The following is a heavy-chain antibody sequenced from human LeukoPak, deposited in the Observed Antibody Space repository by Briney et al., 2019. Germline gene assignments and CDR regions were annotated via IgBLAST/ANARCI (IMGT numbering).Heavy chain of an antibody. J-gene: IGHJ5*02. D-gene: IGHD3-16*01. CDR1: GFTFSNYA. Sequence: PGGSLRLSCVASGFTFSNYAMAWVRQAPGKGLDWISSISLSSGRTYYADSVKGRFTISRDNAKNTLYLQMNSLRAEDTAVYYCAREITSQIGSSWYDPWGQGTLVTVSS. V-gene: IGHV3-23*01. CDR2: ISLSSGRT. CDR3: AREITSQIGSSWYDP.